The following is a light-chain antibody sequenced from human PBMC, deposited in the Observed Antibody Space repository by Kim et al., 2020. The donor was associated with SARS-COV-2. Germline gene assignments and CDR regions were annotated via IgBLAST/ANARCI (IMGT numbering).Light chain of an antibody. CDR3: HVWDSSSVV. CDR1: NIGSKS. V-gene: IGLV3-21*04. CDR2: YDS. Sequence: VAPGKTARITCGGNNIGSKSVHWYQQKPGQAPVLVIYYDSDRPSGIPERCSGSNSGNTATLTISRVEAGDEADYYCHVWDSSSVVFGGGTKLTVL. J-gene: IGLJ2*01.